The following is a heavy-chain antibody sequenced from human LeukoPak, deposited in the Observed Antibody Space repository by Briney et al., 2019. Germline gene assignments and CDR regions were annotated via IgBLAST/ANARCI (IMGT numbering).Heavy chain of an antibody. CDR2: IYHSGST. D-gene: IGHD3-22*01. CDR1: GYSISSGYY. CDR3: ARVHYYDSSGYYYIFDY. Sequence: ASETLSLTCTVSGYSISSGYYWGWIRQPPGKGLEWIGSIYHSGSTYYNPSLKSRVTISVDTSKNQFSLKLSSVTAADTAVYYCARVHYYDSSGYYYIFDYWGQGTLVTVSS. V-gene: IGHV4-38-2*02. J-gene: IGHJ4*02.